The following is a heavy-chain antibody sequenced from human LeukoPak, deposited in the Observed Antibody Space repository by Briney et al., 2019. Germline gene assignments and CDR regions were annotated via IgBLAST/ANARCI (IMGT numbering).Heavy chain of an antibody. CDR2: IKSDGSST. V-gene: IGHV3-74*01. J-gene: IGHJ4*02. Sequence: GGSLRLSCAASGFTFSSYWMHWVRQAPGKGLVWVSRIKSDGSSTSYADSVKGRFTISRDNAKNTLYLQMNSLRAEDTAVYYCARLKQQLVLRVFDYWGQGTLVTVSS. CDR3: ARLKQQLVLRVFDY. D-gene: IGHD6-13*01. CDR1: GFTFSSYW.